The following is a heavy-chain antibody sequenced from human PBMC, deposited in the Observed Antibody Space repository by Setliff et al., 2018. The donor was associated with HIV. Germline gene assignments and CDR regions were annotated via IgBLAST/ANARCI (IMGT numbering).Heavy chain of an antibody. Sequence: PVGSLRLSCAASGFTFSSYGMHWVRQAPGKGLEWVAFIRYDGSNKYYADSVKGRFSISRDNSKNTLYLQMNSLRAEDTAVYYCAKSDYYDSSGYYLPGAFDIWGQGTMVTVSS. CDR1: GFTFSSYG. D-gene: IGHD3-22*01. CDR2: IRYDGSNK. V-gene: IGHV3-30*02. CDR3: AKSDYYDSSGYYLPGAFDI. J-gene: IGHJ3*02.